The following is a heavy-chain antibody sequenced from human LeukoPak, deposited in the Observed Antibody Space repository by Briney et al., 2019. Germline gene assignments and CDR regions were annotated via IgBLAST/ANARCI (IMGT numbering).Heavy chain of an antibody. Sequence: GASVKVSFKASGYTFTGYYMHWVRQAPGQGLEWMGWINPNSGGTNYAQKFQGRVTMTRDTSISTAYMELSRLRSDDTAVYYCARDMGLLWFGELLTDYWGQGTLVTVSS. D-gene: IGHD3-10*01. CDR3: ARDMGLLWFGELLTDY. CDR1: GYTFTGYY. V-gene: IGHV1-2*02. CDR2: INPNSGGT. J-gene: IGHJ4*02.